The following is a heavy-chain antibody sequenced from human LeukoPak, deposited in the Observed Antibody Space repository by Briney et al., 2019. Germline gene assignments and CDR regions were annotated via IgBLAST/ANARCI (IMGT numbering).Heavy chain of an antibody. Sequence: GGSLRLSCVASGFTSGVYAMSWVRQAPGKGLEWVSAFSGGGDSFYADSVRGRFSVSADKSKNILYLQMNSLRVEDTAVYYCARHPNSNWDYWGQGTLVTVSS. CDR2: FSGGGDS. V-gene: IGHV3-23*01. J-gene: IGHJ4*02. D-gene: IGHD6-13*01. CDR3: ARHPNSNWDY. CDR1: GFTSGVYA.